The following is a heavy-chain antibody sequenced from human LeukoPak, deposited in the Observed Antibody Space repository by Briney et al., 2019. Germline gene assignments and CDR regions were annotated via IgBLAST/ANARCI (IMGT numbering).Heavy chain of an antibody. CDR2: ISYDGGNT. CDR1: GFTFSSYG. Sequence: GGSLRLSCAASGFTFSSYGMHWVRQAPGKGLEWVAVISYDGGNTYYADSVKGRFTSSRDNSKNTLYLLVNSLRAEDTAVYYCARDLIGIDCSGGSCYAPLDYWGQGTLVTVSS. V-gene: IGHV3-30*19. D-gene: IGHD2-15*01. J-gene: IGHJ4*02. CDR3: ARDLIGIDCSGGSCYAPLDY.